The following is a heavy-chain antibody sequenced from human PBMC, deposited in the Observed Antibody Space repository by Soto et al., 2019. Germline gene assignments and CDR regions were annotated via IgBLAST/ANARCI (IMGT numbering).Heavy chain of an antibody. CDR1: GFTFSSYE. V-gene: IGHV3-48*03. Sequence: PGGSLRLSCAASGFTFSSYEMNWVRQAPGKGLEWVSYISSSGSTIYYADSVKGRFTISRDNAKNSLYLQMNSLRAEDTAVYYCARSYRGYRYGLRHDAFDIWGHGTMVTVSS. CDR3: ARSYRGYRYGLRHDAFDI. CDR2: ISSSGSTI. D-gene: IGHD5-18*01. J-gene: IGHJ3*02.